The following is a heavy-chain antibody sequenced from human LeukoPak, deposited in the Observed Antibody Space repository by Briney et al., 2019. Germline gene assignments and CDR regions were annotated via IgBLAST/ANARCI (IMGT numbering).Heavy chain of an antibody. Sequence: GASVKVSCKVSGYTHTELSMHWVRQAPGKGPEWMGGFDPEDGETIYAQKFQGRVTMTEDTSTDTAYMELSSLRSEDTAVYYCATFGWLRTNPYYYYYGMDVWGQGTTVTVSS. V-gene: IGHV1-24*01. CDR1: GYTHTELS. CDR2: FDPEDGET. D-gene: IGHD5-12*01. J-gene: IGHJ6*02. CDR3: ATFGWLRTNPYYYYYGMDV.